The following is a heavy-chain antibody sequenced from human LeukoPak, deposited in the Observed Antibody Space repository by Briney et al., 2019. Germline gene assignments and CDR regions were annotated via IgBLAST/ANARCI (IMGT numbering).Heavy chain of an antibody. Sequence: GGSLRLSCAASGFTFSSYWMSWVRQAPGKGLEWVANIKQDGSEKYYVDSVKGRFTISRDNAKNSLCLQMNSLRAEDTAVYYCARDFGLYYYGSGSRLVDYWGQGTLVTVSS. V-gene: IGHV3-7*01. CDR1: GFTFSSYW. D-gene: IGHD3-10*01. J-gene: IGHJ4*02. CDR2: IKQDGSEK. CDR3: ARDFGLYYYGSGSRLVDY.